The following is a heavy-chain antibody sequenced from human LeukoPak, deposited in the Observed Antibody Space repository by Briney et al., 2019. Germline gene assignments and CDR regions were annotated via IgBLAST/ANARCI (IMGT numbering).Heavy chain of an antibody. D-gene: IGHD7-27*01. J-gene: IGHJ4*02. V-gene: IGHV3-74*01. CDR3: ATSLGPLTEY. CDR2: INSGGSGT. Sequence: SGGSLRLSCAASGFAFSSNWMHWVRQTPGKGLVWVSRINSGGSGTSYADSVEGRSTISRDNAKNTLYLQMNSLRAEDTAVYYCATSLGPLTEYWGQGTLVTVSS. CDR1: GFAFSSNW.